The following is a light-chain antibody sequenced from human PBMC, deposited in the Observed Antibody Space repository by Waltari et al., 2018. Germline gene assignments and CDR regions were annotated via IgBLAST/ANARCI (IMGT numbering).Light chain of an antibody. CDR1: SSDVGGYNY. CDR3: SSYGGTNILV. CDR2: EVN. V-gene: IGLV2-8*01. Sequence: QSALTQPPSASGSPGQSVTIPCSGSSSDVGGYNYVPWYQQHPGKAPRLMIYEVNKRPSGVPDRFSGSKSGTTASLTVSGLQVEDEADYYCSSYGGTNILVFGGGTKLTV. J-gene: IGLJ2*01.